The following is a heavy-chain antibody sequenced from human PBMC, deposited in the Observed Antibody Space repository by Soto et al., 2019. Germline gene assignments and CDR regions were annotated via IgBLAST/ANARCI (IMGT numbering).Heavy chain of an antibody. CDR3: AKDPNRGYSYGRDY. J-gene: IGHJ4*02. Sequence: QVQLVQSGAEVKKPGASVKVSCKASGYTFTGYYIHWVRQAPGQGLEWMGWINPNSGDTNYAQKFQGRVTMTRDTSISTAYMELSRLRSDDTAVYYCAKDPNRGYSYGRDYWGQGTLVTVSS. D-gene: IGHD5-18*01. V-gene: IGHV1-2*02. CDR1: GYTFTGYY. CDR2: INPNSGDT.